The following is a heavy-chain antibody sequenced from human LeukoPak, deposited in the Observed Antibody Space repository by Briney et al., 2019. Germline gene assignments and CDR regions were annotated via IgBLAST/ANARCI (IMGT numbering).Heavy chain of an antibody. D-gene: IGHD3-10*02. CDR2: IRGSGDRT. J-gene: IGHJ5*02. Sequence: PGGSLRLSCAASGFTFSSYAMSWVRQAPGKGLEWVSAIRGSGDRTHYADSVKGRFTISRDNSKNTLYLQLNSLTAEDTAVYYCAKGFTYVSPWGQGSLVTVSS. CDR1: GFTFSSYA. V-gene: IGHV3-23*01. CDR3: AKGFTYVSP.